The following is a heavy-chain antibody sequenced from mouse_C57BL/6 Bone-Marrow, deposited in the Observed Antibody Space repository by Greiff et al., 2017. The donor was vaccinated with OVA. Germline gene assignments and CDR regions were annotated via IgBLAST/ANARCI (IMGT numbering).Heavy chain of an antibody. D-gene: IGHD3-2*02. CDR3: ASARAQATTWFAY. Sequence: QVQLQQPGTELVKPGASVKLSCKASGYTFTSYWMHWVKQRPGQGLEWIGNINPSNGGTTYNEKFKGKATLTVDKSSSTAYMQLSSLTSEDSAVYYCASARAQATTWFAYWGKGTLVTVSA. CDR2: INPSNGGT. V-gene: IGHV1-53*01. J-gene: IGHJ3*01. CDR1: GYTFTSYW.